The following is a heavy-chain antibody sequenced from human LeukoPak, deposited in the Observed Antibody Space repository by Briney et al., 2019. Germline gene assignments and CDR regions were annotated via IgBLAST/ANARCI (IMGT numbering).Heavy chain of an antibody. V-gene: IGHV4-39*01. CDR1: XGSXSSXNW. Sequence: XSLXCAVSXGSXSSXNWWSWXRXPPXKGXXXIGSIYYSGSTYYNPSLKSRVTISVDTSKNQFSLKLSSVTAADTAVYYCARHSVYDDAFDIWGQGTMVTVSS. J-gene: IGHJ3*02. D-gene: IGHD6-6*01. CDR2: IYYSGST. CDR3: ARHSVYDDAFDI.